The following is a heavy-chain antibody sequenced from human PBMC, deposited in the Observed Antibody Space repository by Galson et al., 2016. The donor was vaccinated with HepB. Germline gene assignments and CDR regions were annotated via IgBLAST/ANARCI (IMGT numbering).Heavy chain of an antibody. CDR2: ISSNGRTI. D-gene: IGHD6-19*01. CDR1: GFLFNDHF. CDR3: ARRAVAGTHPFDY. J-gene: IGHJ4*02. Sequence: SLRLSCAASGFLFNDHFMSWIRQAPGKGLEWVSSISSNGRTIYEEASVKGRFTISRDDAKDSLYLQMKNLRVEDTAVYYCARRAVAGTHPFDYWGQGTLVTVSS. V-gene: IGHV3-11*01.